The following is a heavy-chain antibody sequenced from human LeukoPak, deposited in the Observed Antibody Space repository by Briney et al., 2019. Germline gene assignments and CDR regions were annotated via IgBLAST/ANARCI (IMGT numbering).Heavy chain of an antibody. CDR3: ARTTMVRGTYYMDV. CDR1: GGSFSGDY. D-gene: IGHD3-10*01. V-gene: IGHV4-34*01. Sequence: SETLSLTCAVYGGSFSGDYWSWIRQPPGKGLELIGDINHSGSTNYNPSLKSRVTISVDTSKNHFSLKLSSVTAADTAVYYCARTTMVRGTYYMDVWGKGTTVTISS. CDR2: INHSGST. J-gene: IGHJ6*03.